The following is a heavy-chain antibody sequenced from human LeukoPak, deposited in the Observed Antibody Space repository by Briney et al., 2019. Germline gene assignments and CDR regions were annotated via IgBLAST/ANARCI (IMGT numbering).Heavy chain of an antibody. CDR1: GDSISSSTYY. CDR3: ARATYYYDNSGYQQLHPFDY. Sequence: SETLSLTCTVSGDSISSSTYYWGWIRQPPGKGLEWIGSIYYSGSTYHNPSLKSRVTISVDTSKNQFSLKLSSVTAADTAVYYCARATYYYDNSGYQQLHPFDYWGQGTLVTVSS. J-gene: IGHJ4*02. CDR2: IYYSGST. V-gene: IGHV4-39*07. D-gene: IGHD3-22*01.